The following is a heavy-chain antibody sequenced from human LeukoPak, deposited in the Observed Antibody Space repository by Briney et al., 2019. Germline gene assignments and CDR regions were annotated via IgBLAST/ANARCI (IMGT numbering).Heavy chain of an antibody. V-gene: IGHV3-23*01. J-gene: IGHJ4*02. CDR1: GFTFSSYA. CDR2: ISDSGDST. D-gene: IGHD2-2*01. Sequence: GGSLGLSCAAAGFTFSSYAMSWVRQAPGKGLEWVSVISDSGDSTYYADSVKGRFTISRDNSKNTLYLQLNSLRAEDTAVYYCAKGVGTEVPSHFDYWGQGAPVTVSS. CDR3: AKGVGTEVPSHFDY.